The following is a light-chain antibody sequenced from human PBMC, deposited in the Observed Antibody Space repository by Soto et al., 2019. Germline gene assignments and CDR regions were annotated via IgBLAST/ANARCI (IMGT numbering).Light chain of an antibody. CDR3: QQYYNWPL. CDR1: QSVSSK. J-gene: IGKJ2*01. CDR2: GAS. Sequence: EIVMTQSPATLSVSPGERATLSCRASQSVSSKLVWYQQKPGQAPRPLIFGASTRATGIPARFSGSGSGTEFTLTISSLQSEDFAVYYCQQYYNWPLFGQGTKLEIK. V-gene: IGKV3-15*01.